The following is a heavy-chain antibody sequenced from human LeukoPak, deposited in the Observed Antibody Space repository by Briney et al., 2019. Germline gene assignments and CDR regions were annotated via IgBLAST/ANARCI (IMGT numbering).Heavy chain of an antibody. J-gene: IGHJ6*03. CDR1: GYTFTDYY. Sequence: GASVKVSCKASGYTFTDYYMHWVRQAPGQGLEWMGWISAYNGNTNYAQKLQGRVTMTTDTSTSTAYMELRSLRSDDTAVYYCARVKSIAARYYYYMDVWGKGTTVTVSS. CDR2: ISAYNGNT. D-gene: IGHD6-6*01. CDR3: ARVKSIAARYYYYMDV. V-gene: IGHV1-18*04.